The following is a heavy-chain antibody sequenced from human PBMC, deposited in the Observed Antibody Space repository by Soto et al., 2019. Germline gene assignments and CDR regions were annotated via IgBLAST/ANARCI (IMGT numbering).Heavy chain of an antibody. Sequence: EVQLLESGGGLVQPGGTLRLSCAASGFTFASYAMNWVRQAPGKGLEWVSVISRSGGKTYYADSVKGRFTISRDNSASTMYLQMNSLRAEDTAVYYCAKDPLYNWNDEVSYYYYMDVWGKGTTVTVSS. CDR2: ISRSGGKT. CDR3: AKDPLYNWNDEVSYYYYMDV. CDR1: GFTFASYA. V-gene: IGHV3-23*01. J-gene: IGHJ6*03. D-gene: IGHD1-1*01.